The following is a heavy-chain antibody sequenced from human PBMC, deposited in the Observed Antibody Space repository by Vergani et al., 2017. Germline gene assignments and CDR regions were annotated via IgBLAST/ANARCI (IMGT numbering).Heavy chain of an antibody. D-gene: IGHD2-2*01. V-gene: IGHV4-34*01. CDR2: INHSGST. CDR1: GGSFSGYY. CDR3: ARIGYCSSTSCPPYSYMDV. J-gene: IGHJ6*03. Sequence: QVQLQQWGAGLLKPSETLSLTCAVYGGSFSGYYWSWIRQPPGKGLEWIGEINHSGSTNYNPSLKSRVTISVDTSKNLFSLKLSSVTAADTAVYYCARIGYCSSTSCPPYSYMDVWGKGTTVTVSS.